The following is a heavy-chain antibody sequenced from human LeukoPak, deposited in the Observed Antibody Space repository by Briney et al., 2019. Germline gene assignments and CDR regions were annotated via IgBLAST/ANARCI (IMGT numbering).Heavy chain of an antibody. D-gene: IGHD3-22*01. CDR2: ISAYNGNT. CDR3: ARDLKPGYYDSSGKLNYFDY. Sequence: ASVKVSCKASGYTFTSYGISWVRQAPGQGLEWMGWISAYNGNTNYAQKLQGRVTMTTDTSTSTAYMELGSLRSDDTAVYYCARDLKPGYYDSSGKLNYFDYWGQGTLVTVSS. J-gene: IGHJ4*02. V-gene: IGHV1-18*01. CDR1: GYTFTSYG.